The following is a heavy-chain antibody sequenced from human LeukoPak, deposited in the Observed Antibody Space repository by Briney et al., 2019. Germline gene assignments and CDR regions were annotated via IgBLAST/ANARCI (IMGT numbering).Heavy chain of an antibody. V-gene: IGHV1-2*02. J-gene: IGHJ4*02. CDR3: ARGPLWFGELVDY. D-gene: IGHD3-10*01. CDR1: GYTFTGYY. Sequence: ASVKVSCKASGYTFTGYYMHWVRQAPGQGLEWMGWINPNNGGTNYAQKFQGRVTMTRDTSISTAYMELSRLRSDDTAVYYCARGPLWFGELVDYWGQGTLVTVSS. CDR2: INPNNGGT.